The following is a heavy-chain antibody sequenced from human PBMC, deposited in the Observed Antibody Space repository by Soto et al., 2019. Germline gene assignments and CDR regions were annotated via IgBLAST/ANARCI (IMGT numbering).Heavy chain of an antibody. CDR1: GGSISSSSYY. CDR3: ARQRAGLAVAARIFDY. J-gene: IGHJ4*02. Sequence: PSETLSLTCTVSGGSISSSSYYWGWIRQPPGKGLEWIGSIYYIGSNYYNPSLKSRVTISVDKSKNQFSLKLSSVTAAERAVYYCARQRAGLAVAARIFDYWGQGTLVTFSS. D-gene: IGHD6-19*01. V-gene: IGHV4-39*01. CDR2: IYYIGSN.